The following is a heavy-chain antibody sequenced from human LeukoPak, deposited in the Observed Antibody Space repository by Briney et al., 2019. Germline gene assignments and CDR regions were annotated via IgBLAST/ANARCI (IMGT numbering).Heavy chain of an antibody. V-gene: IGHV4-39*01. D-gene: IGHD3-9*01. CDR3: ARCPYDLLTGFSKWFFDL. Sequence: SETLSLSCTVSGGSINSRSDYWGWIRQPPGKGLEWIGNVYYSGDTYYNTSLQSRVTISVDTSKSQFSLTLNSVSAADTAVYYCARCPYDLLTGFSKWFFDLWGRGALVTVSS. CDR1: GGSINSRSDY. CDR2: VYYSGDT. J-gene: IGHJ2*01.